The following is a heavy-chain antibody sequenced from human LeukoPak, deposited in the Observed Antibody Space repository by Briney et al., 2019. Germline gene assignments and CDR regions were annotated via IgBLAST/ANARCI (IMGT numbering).Heavy chain of an antibody. Sequence: GGSLRLSCAASGFTFSSYEMNWVRQAPGKGLEWVSYISSSGSTIYYADSVKGRFTISRDNAKNSLYLQMNSLRAEDTAVYYCARSLPRQLGGVTTADAFDIWGQGTMVTVSS. J-gene: IGHJ3*02. D-gene: IGHD4-17*01. CDR3: ARSLPRQLGGVTTADAFDI. CDR1: GFTFSSYE. V-gene: IGHV3-48*03. CDR2: ISSSGSTI.